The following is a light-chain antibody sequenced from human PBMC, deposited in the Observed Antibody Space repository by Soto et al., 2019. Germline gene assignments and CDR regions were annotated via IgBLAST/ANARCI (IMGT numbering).Light chain of an antibody. CDR2: EGS. J-gene: IGLJ1*01. Sequence: SVLTQPASVSGSPGQSITISCTGTSSDVGSYNLVSWYQQHPGKAPKLMIYEGSKRPSGVSNRFSGSKSGNTASLTISGLQAEDEADYYCCSYAGSSTLVFGTGTMVTVL. CDR3: CSYAGSSTLV. CDR1: SSDVGSYNL. V-gene: IGLV2-23*01.